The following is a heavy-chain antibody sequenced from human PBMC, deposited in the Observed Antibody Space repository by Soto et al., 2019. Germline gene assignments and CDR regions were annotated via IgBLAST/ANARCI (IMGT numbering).Heavy chain of an antibody. CDR1: GFTFSTYW. V-gene: IGHV3-74*01. CDR2: INADGTTT. D-gene: IGHD3-3*02. J-gene: IGHJ5*02. Sequence: GGSLRLSCAASGFTFSTYWMHWVRQAPGKGLVWVSRINADGTTTTYADSVKGRFTISRDSAKNTLYLQMNSLRAEDTAVYFCATVATHSYNWVDPWGQGTLVTVSS. CDR3: ATVATHSYNWVDP.